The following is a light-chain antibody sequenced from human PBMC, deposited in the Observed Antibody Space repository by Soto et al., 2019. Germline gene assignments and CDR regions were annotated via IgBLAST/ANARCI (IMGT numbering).Light chain of an antibody. V-gene: IGLV2-8*01. Sequence: QPVLTQPPSASGSPGQSVTISCTGTSSDVGGYTYVSWYQQHPDKAPKLMIYEVNKRPPGVPDRFSGSKSGNTASLTVSGLQTEDEADYYCISYAGNNVWVFGGGTKLTVL. CDR2: EVN. CDR3: ISYAGNNVWV. CDR1: SSDVGGYTY. J-gene: IGLJ3*02.